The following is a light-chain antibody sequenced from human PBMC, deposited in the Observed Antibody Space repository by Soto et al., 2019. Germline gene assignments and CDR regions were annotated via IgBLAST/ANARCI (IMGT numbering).Light chain of an antibody. J-gene: IGKJ1*01. Sequence: VLTQPPATVSVSAGEGATLSCRASQNIGSNLAWYQQRSGQAPRLLIYGASKRATGVPAKFSGSGSGTEFTLTISSLQSEDFAVYYCQQYGSTRWTFGQGTKVEVK. CDR3: QQYGSTRWT. CDR1: QNIGSN. CDR2: GAS. V-gene: IGKV3-15*01.